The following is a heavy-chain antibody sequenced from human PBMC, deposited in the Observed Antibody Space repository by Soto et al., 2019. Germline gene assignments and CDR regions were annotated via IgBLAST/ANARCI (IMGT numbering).Heavy chain of an antibody. Sequence: ASVKVSCKASGYTFTGYYMHWVLQAPGQGLEWMGWINPDSGGTNYAQKFQGWVTMTRDTSISTAYMELSRLSSDDTAVYYCARSSVDSTAAHFDYWGRGTLVTVSS. CDR2: INPDSGGT. D-gene: IGHD3-22*01. J-gene: IGHJ4*02. V-gene: IGHV1-2*04. CDR3: ARSSVDSTAAHFDY. CDR1: GYTFTGYY.